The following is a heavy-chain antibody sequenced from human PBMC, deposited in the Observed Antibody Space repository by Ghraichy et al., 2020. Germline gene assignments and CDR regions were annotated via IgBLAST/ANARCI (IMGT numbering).Heavy chain of an antibody. D-gene: IGHD3-3*01. CDR1: GYSINTGYY. J-gene: IGHJ4*02. Sequence: SETLSLTCAVSGYSINTGYYWGWIRQAPGMGLEWIGSKFHLGTTYYNPSLKSRVSISVDTSKNHFSLNLSSVTAADTAVYYCVRETERGNVFWSGNYRAPPIDYWGQGTQVTVSS. V-gene: IGHV4-38-2*01. CDR3: VRETERGNVFWSGNYRAPPIDY. CDR2: KFHLGTT.